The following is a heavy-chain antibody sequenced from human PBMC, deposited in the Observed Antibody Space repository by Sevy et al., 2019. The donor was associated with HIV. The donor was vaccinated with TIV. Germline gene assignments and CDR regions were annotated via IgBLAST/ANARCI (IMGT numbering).Heavy chain of an antibody. CDR2: ISGSGGST. J-gene: IGHJ6*02. D-gene: IGHD1-26*01. CDR3: ALGGGSYSYYGMDV. Sequence: GGSLRLSCAASGFTFSSYAMSWVRQAPGKGLEWGSAISGSGGSTYYADSVKGRFTISRDNSKNTLYLQMNSLRAEDTAVYYCALGGGSYSYYGMDVWGQGTTVTVSS. V-gene: IGHV3-23*01. CDR1: GFTFSSYA.